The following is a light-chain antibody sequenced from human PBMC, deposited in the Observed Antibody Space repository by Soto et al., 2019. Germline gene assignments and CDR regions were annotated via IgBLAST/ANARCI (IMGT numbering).Light chain of an antibody. CDR2: SIS. Sequence: VLTQSPCTLSLSPGERTTLSCRASQTITGRSLAWYQQKPGQAPRLLITSISTRATGIPDRFSGSGSGADFTLTITRLEPEDFAVYYCQQFQNSRTFGQGT. J-gene: IGKJ1*01. V-gene: IGKV3-20*01. CDR3: QQFQNSRT. CDR1: QTITGRS.